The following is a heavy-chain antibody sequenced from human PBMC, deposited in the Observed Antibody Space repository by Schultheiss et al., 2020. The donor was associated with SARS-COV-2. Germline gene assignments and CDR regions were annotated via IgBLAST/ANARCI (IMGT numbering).Heavy chain of an antibody. D-gene: IGHD2-2*01. Sequence: SQTLSLTCAVYGGSFSGYYWSWIRQPPGKGLEWIGYIYYSGSTNYNPSLKSRVTISVDTSKNHFSLTVTSVTAADTAVYYCARDLLWVPGAMGFDYWGQGALVTVSS. J-gene: IGHJ4*02. CDR2: IYYSGST. CDR3: ARDLLWVPGAMGFDY. CDR1: GGSFSGYY. V-gene: IGHV4-34*11.